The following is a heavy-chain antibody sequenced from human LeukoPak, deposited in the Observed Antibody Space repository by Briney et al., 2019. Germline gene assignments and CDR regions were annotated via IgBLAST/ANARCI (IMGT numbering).Heavy chain of an antibody. Sequence: GGSLRLSCAASGFTFSSYAMSWVRQAPGKGLEWVSAISGSGGSTYYADSVKGRFTISRDNSKNTLYLQMNCLRAEDTAVYYCATHYDSSGYKELDYWGQGTLVTVSS. CDR2: ISGSGGST. CDR1: GFTFSSYA. CDR3: ATHYDSSGYKELDY. J-gene: IGHJ4*02. V-gene: IGHV3-23*01. D-gene: IGHD3-22*01.